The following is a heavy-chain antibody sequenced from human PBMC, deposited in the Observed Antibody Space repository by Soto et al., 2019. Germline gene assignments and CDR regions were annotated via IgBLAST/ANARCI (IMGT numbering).Heavy chain of an antibody. CDR2: ISAYNGNT. V-gene: IGHV1-18*04. D-gene: IGHD3-22*01. J-gene: IGHJ4*02. Sequence: ASVRVSCKASGYTFTSYGISWVRQAPGQGLEWMRWISAYNGNTNYAQKLQGRVTMTTDTSTSTAYLERRSLRSDDTAVYYCARGLYYDDSSGYSPADYWGQGTLVTVSS. CDR3: ARGLYYDDSSGYSPADY. CDR1: GYTFTSYG.